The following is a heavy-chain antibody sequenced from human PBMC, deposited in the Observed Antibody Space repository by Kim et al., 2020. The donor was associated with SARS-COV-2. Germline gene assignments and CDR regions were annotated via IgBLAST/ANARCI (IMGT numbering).Heavy chain of an antibody. CDR3: AAGKTLGVISRNY. CDR1: GFNFSDHY. V-gene: IGHV3-11*01. D-gene: IGHD3-10*01. J-gene: IGHJ4*02. Sequence: GGSLRLSCTVSGFNFSDHYISWIRQAPGKGLQWVSYMGTAGGTVKYIESVKGRFTIFRDNAVNSTYLEMTRLRDEDTAVYYCAAGKTLGVISRNYWGRGTRVSVPS. CDR2: MGTAGGTV.